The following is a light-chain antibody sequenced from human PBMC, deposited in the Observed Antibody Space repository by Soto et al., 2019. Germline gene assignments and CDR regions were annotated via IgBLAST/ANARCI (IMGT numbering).Light chain of an antibody. CDR3: QNYDNAPLT. J-gene: IGKJ4*01. V-gene: IGKV1-27*01. Sequence: DIQMTQAPSSLSASVGDRVTITCRARQDISTYLAWYQQKPGKVPKLLISAAYTLQSGVPPRFSGSGSGTDFTLTISSLQAKDGATYYCQNYDNAPLTFGGGTKVEIK. CDR2: AAY. CDR1: QDISTY.